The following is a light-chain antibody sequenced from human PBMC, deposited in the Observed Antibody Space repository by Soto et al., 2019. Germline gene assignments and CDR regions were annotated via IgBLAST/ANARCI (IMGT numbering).Light chain of an antibody. CDR3: VLYMPSGIWV. V-gene: IGLV8-61*01. J-gene: IGLJ3*02. Sequence: QTVVTQEPSLSVSPGGTVTRTCGLSSGLVSTALYPSWCQQTPGQAPRTLIYASNTRSSGVPDRFSGSILGNKAALTITGAQADDESDYYCVLYMPSGIWVFGGGTKLTVL. CDR2: ASN. CDR1: SGLVSTALY.